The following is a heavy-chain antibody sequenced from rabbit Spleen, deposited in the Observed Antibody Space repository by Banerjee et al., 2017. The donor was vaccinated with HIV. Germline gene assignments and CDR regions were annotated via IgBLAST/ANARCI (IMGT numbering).Heavy chain of an antibody. CDR3: ARRDGSDRTRLDL. CDR2: IYGGSSGST. CDR1: GFSFSSSYY. Sequence: QQLVESGGGLVKPGASLTLTCKASGFSFSSSYYMSWVRQAPGKGLEWIGCIYGGSSGSTYYASWAKGRFTISKTSSTTVTLQMTSLTAADTATYFCARRDGSDRTRLDLWGQGTLVTVS. V-gene: IGHV1S40*01. J-gene: IGHJ3*01. D-gene: IGHD5-1*01.